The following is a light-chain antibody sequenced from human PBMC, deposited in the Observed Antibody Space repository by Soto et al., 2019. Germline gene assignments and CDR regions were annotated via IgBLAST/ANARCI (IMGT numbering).Light chain of an antibody. CDR3: QQYDSSPLT. CDR1: QSVSSSY. V-gene: IGKV3-20*01. Sequence: IVLTQSPGTLTLFPGERATLSCRASQSVSSSYLAWYQQKPGQAPRLLIYGASSRATGIPDRFSGSGSGTDFTLTISRLEPEDFAVYYCQQYDSSPLTFGGGTKVEIK. CDR2: GAS. J-gene: IGKJ4*01.